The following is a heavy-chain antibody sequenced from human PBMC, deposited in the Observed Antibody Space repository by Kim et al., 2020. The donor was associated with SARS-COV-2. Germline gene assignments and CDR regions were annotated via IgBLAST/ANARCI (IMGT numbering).Heavy chain of an antibody. D-gene: IGHD3-3*02. CDR3: ARGPFKWFDP. Sequence: NTNHAQKLQGRVTMTTDTSTSTAYMELRSLRSDDTAVYYCARGPFKWFDPWGQGTLVTVSS. V-gene: IGHV1-18*01. J-gene: IGHJ5*02. CDR2: NT.